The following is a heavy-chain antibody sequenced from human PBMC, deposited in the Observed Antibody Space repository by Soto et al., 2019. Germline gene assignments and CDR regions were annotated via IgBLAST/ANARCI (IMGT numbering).Heavy chain of an antibody. CDR1: GFTFSNAW. Sequence: GGSLRLSCAASGFTFSNAWMSWVRQAPGKGLEWVGRIKSKTDGGTTDYAAPVKGRFTISRDDSKNTLYLQMNSLKTEDTAVYYCRTTTPRNYGSYYYYGMDVWGQGTTVTVSS. CDR3: RTTTPRNYGSYYYYGMDV. J-gene: IGHJ6*02. D-gene: IGHD1-7*01. V-gene: IGHV3-15*01. CDR2: IKSKTDGGTT.